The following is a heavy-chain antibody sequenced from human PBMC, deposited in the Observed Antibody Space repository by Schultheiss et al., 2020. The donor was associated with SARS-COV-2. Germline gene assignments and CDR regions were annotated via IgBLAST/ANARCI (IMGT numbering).Heavy chain of an antibody. D-gene: IGHD6-19*01. V-gene: IGHV3-30*02. J-gene: IGHJ4*02. CDR2: IRYDGSNK. CDR1: GFTFSSYG. Sequence: GGSLRLSCAASGFTFSSYGMHWVRQAPGKGLEWVAFIRYDGSNKYYADSVKGRFTISRDNSKDTLSLLLNSLRVEDTAVYYCAKGAVGVAAIDYWGQGTLVTVSS. CDR3: AKGAVGVAAIDY.